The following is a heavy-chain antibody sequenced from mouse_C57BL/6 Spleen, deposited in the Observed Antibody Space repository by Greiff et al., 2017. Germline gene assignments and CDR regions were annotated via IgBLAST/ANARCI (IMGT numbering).Heavy chain of an antibody. V-gene: IGHV1-52*01. CDR1: GYTFTSYW. CDR3: AREGYYGSLDY. CDR2: IDPSDSET. J-gene: IGHJ2*01. Sequence: QVQLKQPGAELVRPGSSVKLSCKASGYTFTSYWMHWVKQRPIQGLEWIGNIDPSDSETHYNQKFKDKATLTVDKSSSTAYMQLSSLTSEDSAVYYCAREGYYGSLDYWGQGTTRTVSS. D-gene: IGHD1-1*01.